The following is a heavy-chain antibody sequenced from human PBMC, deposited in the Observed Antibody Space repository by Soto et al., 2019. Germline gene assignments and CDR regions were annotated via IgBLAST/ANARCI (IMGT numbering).Heavy chain of an antibody. J-gene: IGHJ4*02. Sequence: SKASGYTFNSKGISSARQAPGQGLEWMGCISAYNGNTNYAQKLQGRVTMTTDTSTSTAYMELRSLRSDDTAVYYCAKERGYSYGYDYWGQGTLVTGSS. D-gene: IGHD5-18*01. CDR2: ISAYNGNT. V-gene: IGHV1-18*01. CDR1: GYTFNSKG. CDR3: AKERGYSYGYDY.